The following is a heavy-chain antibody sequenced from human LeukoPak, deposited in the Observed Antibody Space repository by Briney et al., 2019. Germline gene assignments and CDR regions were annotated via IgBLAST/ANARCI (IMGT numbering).Heavy chain of an antibody. CDR2: INHSGST. J-gene: IGHJ4*02. V-gene: IGHV4-34*01. Sequence: SETLSLTCAVYGGSFSGYYWSWIRQPPGKGLEWIGEINHSGSTNYNPSRKSRVTISVDTSKNQFSLKLSSVTAADTAVYYCARANGDYLDYWGQGTLVTVSS. CDR1: GGSFSGYY. CDR3: ARANGDYLDY. D-gene: IGHD4-17*01.